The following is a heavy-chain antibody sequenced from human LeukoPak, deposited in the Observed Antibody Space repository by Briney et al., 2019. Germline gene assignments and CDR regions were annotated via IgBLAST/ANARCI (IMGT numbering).Heavy chain of an antibody. J-gene: IGHJ6*03. CDR2: INHSGGT. V-gene: IGHV4-34*01. Sequence: TSETLSLTCAVYGGSFSGYYWTWIRQPPGKGLEWIGVINHSGGTNYNPSLKSRVTISVDTSRNQFSLKLSSVTAADTAVYYCARRGSSSLYYYYYMDVWGKGTPVTVSS. D-gene: IGHD6-13*01. CDR1: GGSFSGYY. CDR3: ARRGSSSLYYYYYMDV.